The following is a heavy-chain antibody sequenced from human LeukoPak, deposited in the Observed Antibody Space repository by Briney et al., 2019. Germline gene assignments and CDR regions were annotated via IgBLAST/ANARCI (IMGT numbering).Heavy chain of an antibody. CDR3: ARENYYDSSDGAFDI. CDR2: IYYSGST. J-gene: IGHJ3*02. Sequence: ASETLSLTCTVSGGSISSYYWSWIRQPPGKGLERIGYIYYSGSTNYNPSLKGRVTISVDTSKNQFSLKVSSVTAADTAVYYCARENYYDSSDGAFDIWGQGTMVTVSS. CDR1: GGSISSYY. V-gene: IGHV4-59*01. D-gene: IGHD3-22*01.